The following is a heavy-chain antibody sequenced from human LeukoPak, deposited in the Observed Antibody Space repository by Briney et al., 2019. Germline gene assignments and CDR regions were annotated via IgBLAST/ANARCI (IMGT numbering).Heavy chain of an antibody. CDR1: GFTFNTYW. Sequence: GGSLRLSCAASGFTFNTYWMYWVRQAPGKGLVWVSRINNDGSDVNYADSVKGRFTISRDNAKNTLYLQMNSLRAEDTAVYYCARVFHLIDHWGQGALVTVTS. J-gene: IGHJ4*02. V-gene: IGHV3-74*01. CDR3: ARVFHLIDH. CDR2: INNDGSDV.